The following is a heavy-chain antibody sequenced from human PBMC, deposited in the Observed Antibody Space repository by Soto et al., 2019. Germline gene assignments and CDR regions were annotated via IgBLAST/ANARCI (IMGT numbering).Heavy chain of an antibody. V-gene: IGHV3-23*01. J-gene: IGHJ4*02. Sequence: PGGSLRLSCVGSGFTFSDSVMAWVRQAPGKGLEWLSVMSGDGRTRYALSVTGRFTISRDNSKNTLYLQMRSLRAEDAAAYYCVKWHTSNFDSLPLTGFAFSGQGTQVTVSS. CDR2: MSGDGRT. D-gene: IGHD3-22*01. CDR1: GFTFSDSV. CDR3: VKWHTSNFDSLPLTGFAF.